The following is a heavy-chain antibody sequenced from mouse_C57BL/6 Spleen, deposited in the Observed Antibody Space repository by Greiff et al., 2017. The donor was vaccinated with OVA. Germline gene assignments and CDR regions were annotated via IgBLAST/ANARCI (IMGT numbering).Heavy chain of an antibody. J-gene: IGHJ2*01. CDR2: INPYNGGT. CDR3: ARWGTTVVAPDY. CDR1: GYTFTDYY. V-gene: IGHV1-19*01. Sequence: EVQRVESGPVLVKPGASVKMSCKASGYTFTDYYMNWVKQSHGKSLEWIGVINPYNGGTSYNQKFKGKATLTVDKSSSTAYMELNSLTSEDSAVYYCARWGTTVVAPDYWGQGTTLTVSS. D-gene: IGHD1-1*01.